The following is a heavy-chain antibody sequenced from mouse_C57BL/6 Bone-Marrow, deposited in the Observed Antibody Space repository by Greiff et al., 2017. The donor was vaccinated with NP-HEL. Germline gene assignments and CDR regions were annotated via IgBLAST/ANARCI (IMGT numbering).Heavy chain of an antibody. J-gene: IGHJ3*01. CDR1: GYTFTDYN. D-gene: IGHD3-2*02. CDR3: ALLAAQATGAY. Sequence: EVQLQQSGPELVKPGASVKIPCKASGYTFTDYNMDWVKQSHGKSLEWIGDINPNNGGTIYNQKFKGKATLTVDKSSSTAYMELRSLTSEDTAVYYCALLAAQATGAYWGQGTLVTVSA. V-gene: IGHV1-18*01. CDR2: INPNNGGT.